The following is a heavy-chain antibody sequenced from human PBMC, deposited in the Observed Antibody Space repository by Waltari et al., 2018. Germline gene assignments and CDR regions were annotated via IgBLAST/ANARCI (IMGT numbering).Heavy chain of an antibody. CDR3: AHGGYGSGSFLLDY. Sequence: QITLKESGPTLVKPTQTLTLTCTFSGFSLSTSGVGVGWIRQPPGKALEFLALIYWHDDKRYNPALKSRITLAKETSKNQVVLKVTNVDPVDTATYYCAHGGYGSGSFLLDYWGQGTLVTVSS. V-gene: IGHV2-5*01. CDR1: GFSLSTSGVG. J-gene: IGHJ4*02. D-gene: IGHD3-10*01. CDR2: IYWHDDK.